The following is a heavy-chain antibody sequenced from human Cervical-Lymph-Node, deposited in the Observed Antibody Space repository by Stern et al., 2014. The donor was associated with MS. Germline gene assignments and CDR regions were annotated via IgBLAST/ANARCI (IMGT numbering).Heavy chain of an antibody. J-gene: IGHJ4*02. Sequence: QLVQSGTEMKKPGASVKVSCKVSGDFLTQLSIHWVRQAPGKGLEWMGGYDPDDGKTVNAQRFQGRVTMTEDTSTDTAFMELNSLRSEDTAVYYCAAGPIIVGATTLYFFQLDYWGQGTLVSVPS. CDR1: GDFLTQLS. CDR2: YDPDDGKT. CDR3: AAGPIIVGATTLYFFQLDY. V-gene: IGHV1-24*01. D-gene: IGHD1-26*01.